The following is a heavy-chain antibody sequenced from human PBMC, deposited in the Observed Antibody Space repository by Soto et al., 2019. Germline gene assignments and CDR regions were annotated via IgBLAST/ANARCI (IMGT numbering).Heavy chain of an antibody. CDR2: ISYDGNIK. Sequence: GGSLRLSCTAAGITLSTYGMHWVRQAPGKGLEWVAGISYDGNIKYYADSVKGRFTISRDNSKNTLYVQMNSLGAEDAAVYYCVREKWPRTEAFDYWGQGALVTVSS. V-gene: IGHV3-30*03. CDR1: GITLSTYG. D-gene: IGHD2-8*01. J-gene: IGHJ4*02. CDR3: VREKWPRTEAFDY.